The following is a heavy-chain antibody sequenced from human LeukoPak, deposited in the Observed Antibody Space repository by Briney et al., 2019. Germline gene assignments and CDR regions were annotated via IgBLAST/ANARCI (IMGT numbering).Heavy chain of an antibody. D-gene: IGHD2-2*02. CDR3: ARAGYCSSTSCYIFDY. CDR1: GYTFSGYN. J-gene: IGHJ4*02. V-gene: IGHV1-2*02. CDR2: INPNSGGT. Sequence: ASVKVACKASGYTFSGYNMYWVRRAPGQGLEWMGWINPNSGGTNYAQKFQGRVTMTRDTSISTAYMELSRLTSDDTAVYYCARAGYCSSTSCYIFDYWGQGTLVTVSS.